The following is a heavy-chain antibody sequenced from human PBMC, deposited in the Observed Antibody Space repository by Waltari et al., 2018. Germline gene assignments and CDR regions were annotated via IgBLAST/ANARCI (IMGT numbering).Heavy chain of an antibody. CDR1: SFSIRSGYF. Sequence: QVQLQESGPGLARPSEILSLSCLVSSFSIRSGYFWGWIRQPPGKGLEWIGSISHSGKTYYNPSLKSRVTMAVDTSNNHFALKLTSVTAADTAIYYCVRDLGGSGTSWFDAWGQGTLVTVSS. CDR2: ISHSGKT. J-gene: IGHJ5*02. D-gene: IGHD3-10*01. V-gene: IGHV4-38-2*02. CDR3: VRDLGGSGTSWFDA.